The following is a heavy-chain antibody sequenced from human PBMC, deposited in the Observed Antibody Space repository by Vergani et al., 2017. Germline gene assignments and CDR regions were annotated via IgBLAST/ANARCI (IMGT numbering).Heavy chain of an antibody. CDR2: ISYDGTQK. D-gene: IGHD5-18*01. CDR1: GFTSSYYG. Sequence: QVHLVESGGGVVQPGRSLRLSCVVSGFTSSYYGMHWVRQAPGKGLEWVAVISYDGTQKYYADSVKGRFTISRDNSKSTLYLQMNSLRAEDTAVYYCARRRGYSYKNSYYYYYMDVWGKGTTVTVSS. V-gene: IGHV3-30*03. J-gene: IGHJ6*03. CDR3: ARRRGYSYKNSYYYYYMDV.